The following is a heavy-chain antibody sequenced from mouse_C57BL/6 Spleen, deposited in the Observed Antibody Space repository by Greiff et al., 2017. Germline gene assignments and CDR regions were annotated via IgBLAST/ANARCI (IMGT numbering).Heavy chain of an antibody. V-gene: IGHV8-12*01. Sequence: VTLKVSGPGILQSSQTLSLTCSFSGFSLSTSGMGVSWIRQPSGKGLEWLARIYWDDDKRYNPSLKRRLTISKDTSSNQVILMITSVDTAYTATYICARRYYSNNYYAMDYWGQGTSVTVSS. CDR1: GFSLSTSGMG. CDR3: ARRYYSNNYYAMDY. D-gene: IGHD2-5*01. J-gene: IGHJ4*01. CDR2: IYWDDDK.